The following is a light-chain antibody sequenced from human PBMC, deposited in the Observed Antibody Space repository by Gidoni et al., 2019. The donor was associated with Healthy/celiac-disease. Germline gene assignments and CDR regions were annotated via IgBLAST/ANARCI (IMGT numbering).Light chain of an antibody. V-gene: IGLV3-1*01. Sequence: SYELTQPPSVSVSPGKTASITCSGGKLGDKYACWYQQKPGQSPVLVIYQDSKRPSGIPERFSGSNSGNTATLTISGTQAMDEADYYCQAWDSSTAVFGTGTKVTVL. CDR1: KLGDKY. J-gene: IGLJ1*01. CDR2: QDS. CDR3: QAWDSSTAV.